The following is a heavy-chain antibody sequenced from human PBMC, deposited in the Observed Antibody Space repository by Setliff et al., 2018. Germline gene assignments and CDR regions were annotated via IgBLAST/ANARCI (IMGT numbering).Heavy chain of an antibody. CDR2: IYYSGST. J-gene: IGHJ4*02. Sequence: SETLSLTCTVSGGSISSHYWSWIRQPPGKGLEWIGSIYYSGSTNYNPSLKSRVTVSVDTSKNQFSLKLSSVTAADTAVYYCARGGVDTAMVYYFDYWGQGTLVTVSS. CDR1: GGSISSHY. D-gene: IGHD5-18*01. V-gene: IGHV4-59*11. CDR3: ARGGVDTAMVYYFDY.